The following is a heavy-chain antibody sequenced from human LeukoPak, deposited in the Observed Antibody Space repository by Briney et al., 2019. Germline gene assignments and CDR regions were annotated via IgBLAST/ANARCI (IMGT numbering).Heavy chain of an antibody. CDR2: IYYSGST. CDR1: GGSFSGFY. J-gene: IGHJ4*02. CDR3: ARAPMAKTYYFDY. Sequence: PSETLSLTCTVYGGSFSGFYWSWIRQPPGKGLEWIGSIYYSGSTYYNPSLKSRVTISVDTSKNQFSLKLSSVTAADTAVYYCARAPMAKTYYFDYWGQGTLVTVSS. D-gene: IGHD2-2*01. V-gene: IGHV4-34*01.